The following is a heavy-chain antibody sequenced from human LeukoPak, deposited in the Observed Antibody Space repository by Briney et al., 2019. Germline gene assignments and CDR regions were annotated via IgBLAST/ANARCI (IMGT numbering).Heavy chain of an antibody. CDR2: INPSGGST. V-gene: IGHV1-46*01. D-gene: IGHD3-3*01. CDR1: GYTFTSYY. CDR3: ARERLRFLEWLFNTRNWFDP. J-gene: IGHJ5*02. Sequence: ASVKVSCKASGYTFTSYYMHWVRQAPGQGLEWMGIINPSGGSTSYAQKFQGGVTMTRDTSTSTVYMELSSLRSEDTAVYYCARERLRFLEWLFNTRNWFDPWGQGTLVTVSS.